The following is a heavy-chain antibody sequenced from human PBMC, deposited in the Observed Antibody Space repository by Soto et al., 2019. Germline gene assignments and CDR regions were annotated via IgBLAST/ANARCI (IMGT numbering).Heavy chain of an antibody. D-gene: IGHD3-9*01. CDR2: INHSGST. V-gene: IGHV4-34*01. CDR3: ARGHRYFVPVIDY. J-gene: IGHJ4*02. CDR1: GGSFSGYY. Sequence: QVQLQQWGAGLLKPSETLSLTCAVYGGSFSGYYWSWIRQPPGKGLEWIGEINHSGSTNYNPSLKSRVTIPVDTSKNQFSLKLSSVTAADTAVYSCARGHRYFVPVIDYWGQGTLVTVSS.